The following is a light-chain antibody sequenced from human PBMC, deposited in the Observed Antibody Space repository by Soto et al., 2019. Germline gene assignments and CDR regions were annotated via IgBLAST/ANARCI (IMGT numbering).Light chain of an antibody. CDR1: QSISTS. CDR3: QQYGSYSRT. Sequence: DIQMTQSPSTLSAFVGDRVTITCRASQSISTSLAWYQQKPGKAPKLLIYLASSLESGVPARFSGSGSATDFTLSISSLQPDDFATYYCQQYGSYSRTFGQGTKV. J-gene: IGKJ1*01. V-gene: IGKV1-5*03. CDR2: LAS.